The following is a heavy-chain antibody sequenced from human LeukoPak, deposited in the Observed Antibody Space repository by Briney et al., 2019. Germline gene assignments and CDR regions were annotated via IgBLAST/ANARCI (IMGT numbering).Heavy chain of an antibody. J-gene: IGHJ4*02. CDR2: IKIDGSGT. D-gene: IGHD4-17*01. Sequence: PGGSLRLSCVASGFTFSSYWMHWVRRAPGKGLVWVSRIKIDGSGTGYADSVKGRFTISRDNAKNTLYLQMNSLRADDTAVYYRARDSTVSDFDYWGQGTLVTVSS. V-gene: IGHV3-74*01. CDR1: GFTFSSYW. CDR3: ARDSTVSDFDY.